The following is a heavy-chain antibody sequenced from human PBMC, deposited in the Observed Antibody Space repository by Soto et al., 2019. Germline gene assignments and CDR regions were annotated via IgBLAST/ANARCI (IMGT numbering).Heavy chain of an antibody. CDR1: GFTFSSYA. CDR3: AALIVVVMYPDY. CDR2: ISGSGGRT. J-gene: IGHJ4*02. V-gene: IGHV3-23*01. Sequence: GSLRRSCAASGFTFSSYAISWVRQAPGKGLEWVSAISGSGGRTYYADSVKGRFTISRDNSKNTLYLQMNSLRAEDTAVYYCAALIVVVMYPDYWGQGTLVTVSS. D-gene: IGHD3-22*01.